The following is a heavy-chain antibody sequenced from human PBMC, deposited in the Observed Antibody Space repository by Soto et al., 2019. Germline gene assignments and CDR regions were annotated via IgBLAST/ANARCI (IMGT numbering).Heavy chain of an antibody. CDR1: GGTFSSYT. D-gene: IGHD6-19*01. Sequence: QVQLVQSGAEVKKPGSSVKVSCKASGGTFSSYTISWVRQAPGQGLEWMGRIIPILGIANYAQKFQGRVTITADKSTSTEYIELSSLRSEDMAVYYCAPDSSYFDYWGQGTLVTVSS. J-gene: IGHJ4*02. CDR3: APDSSYFDY. CDR2: IIPILGIA. V-gene: IGHV1-69*02.